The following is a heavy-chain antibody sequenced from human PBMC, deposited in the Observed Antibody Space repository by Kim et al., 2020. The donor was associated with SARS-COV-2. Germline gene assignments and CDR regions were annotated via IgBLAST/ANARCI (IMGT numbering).Heavy chain of an antibody. CDR1: GGSISSYY. CDR2: IYTSGST. Sequence: SETLSLTCTVSGGSISSYYWSWIRQPAGKGLEWIGRIYTSGSTNYNPSLKSRVTMSVDTSKNQFSLKLSSVTAADTAVYYCARDTPGIDPTEFPEGWYFDLWGRGTLVTVSS. D-gene: IGHD3-10*01. V-gene: IGHV4-4*07. J-gene: IGHJ2*01. CDR3: ARDTPGIDPTEFPEGWYFDL.